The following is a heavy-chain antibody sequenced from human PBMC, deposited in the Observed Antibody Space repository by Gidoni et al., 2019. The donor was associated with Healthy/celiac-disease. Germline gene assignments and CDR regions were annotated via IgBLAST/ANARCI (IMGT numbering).Heavy chain of an antibody. CDR1: GFTFSSYW. CDR3: ASGYYDYVLGSYQDYFDY. J-gene: IGHJ4*02. Sequence: EVQLVESGGGLVQPGGSLRLSCAASGFTFSSYWRSWVRQAPWKGLEWVANIKQDGSEKYYVDSVKGRFTISRANAKNSLYLQMNSLRAEDTAVYYCASGYYDYVLGSYQDYFDYWGQGTLVTVSS. D-gene: IGHD3-16*02. V-gene: IGHV3-7*01. CDR2: IKQDGSEK.